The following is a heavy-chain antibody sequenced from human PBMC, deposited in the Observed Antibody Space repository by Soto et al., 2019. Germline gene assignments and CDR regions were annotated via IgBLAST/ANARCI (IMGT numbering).Heavy chain of an antibody. D-gene: IGHD4-17*01. Sequence: QVQLQESGPGLVKPSETLSLNCSVSGGSIGTYFWGWIRQPPGKGLEWIGHIYYSGSTSYNPSLRSRVTISLDTSKNQFSLRLRYGSAADTAVYYCARSYGDLPDYWGQGTLVTVSS. CDR3: ARSYGDLPDY. CDR1: GGSIGTYF. CDR2: IYYSGST. V-gene: IGHV4-59*08. J-gene: IGHJ4*02.